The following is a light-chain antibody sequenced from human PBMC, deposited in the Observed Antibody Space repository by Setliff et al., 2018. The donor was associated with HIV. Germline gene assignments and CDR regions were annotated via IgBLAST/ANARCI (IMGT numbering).Light chain of an antibody. Sequence: QSVLTQPASVSGSPGQSITISCTGTSSDVGRYNLVSWYQQHPGKAPKLMIYQATKRPSGVSNRFSGSKSGNTASLTISGLQAVDEADYYCCSNTGSNTYVFGTGTKVTVL. CDR1: SSDVGRYNL. J-gene: IGLJ1*01. V-gene: IGLV2-23*01. CDR2: QAT. CDR3: CSNTGSNTYV.